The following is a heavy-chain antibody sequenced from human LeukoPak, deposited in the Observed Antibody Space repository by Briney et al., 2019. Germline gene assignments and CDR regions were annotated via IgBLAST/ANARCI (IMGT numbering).Heavy chain of an antibody. CDR2: IYTSGST. CDR3: ARGEYCTNGVCSMYNWFDP. V-gene: IGHV4-61*02. J-gene: IGHJ5*02. D-gene: IGHD2-8*01. Sequence: PSETLSLTCTVSGGSISSGSYYWSWIRQPVGKGLEWIGRIYTSGSTNYNPSLKSRVTMSVDTSKNQFSLKLSSVTAADTAVYYCARGEYCTNGVCSMYNWFDPWGQGTLVTVSS. CDR1: GGSISSGSYY.